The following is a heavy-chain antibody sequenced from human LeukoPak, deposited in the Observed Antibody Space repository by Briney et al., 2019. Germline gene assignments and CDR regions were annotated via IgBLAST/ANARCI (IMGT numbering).Heavy chain of an antibody. Sequence: SETLSLTCTVSGGSISSSSYYWGWIRQPPGKGLEWIGEINHSGSTNYNPSLKSRVTISVDTSKNQFSLKLSSVTAADTAVYYCAVNPLRYFHWSGGFCYRGQGTLVTVSS. CDR1: GGSISSSSYY. D-gene: IGHD3-16*01. J-gene: IGHJ4*02. CDR2: INHSGST. CDR3: AVNPLRYFHWSGGFCY. V-gene: IGHV4-39*07.